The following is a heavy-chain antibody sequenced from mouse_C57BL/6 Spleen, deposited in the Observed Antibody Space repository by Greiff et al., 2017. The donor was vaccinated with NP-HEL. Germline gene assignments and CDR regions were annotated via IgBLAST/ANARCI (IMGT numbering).Heavy chain of an antibody. Sequence: EVKLMESGGDLVKPGGSLKLSCAASGFTFSSYGMSWVRQTPDKRLEWVATISSGGSYTYYPDSVKERFTISRDNAKNTLYLQMSSLKSEDTAMYYCARHEGSGTSFDYWGQGTTLTVSS. CDR3: ARHEGSGTSFDY. V-gene: IGHV5-6*01. CDR1: GFTFSSYG. D-gene: IGHD4-1*01. J-gene: IGHJ2*01. CDR2: ISSGGSYT.